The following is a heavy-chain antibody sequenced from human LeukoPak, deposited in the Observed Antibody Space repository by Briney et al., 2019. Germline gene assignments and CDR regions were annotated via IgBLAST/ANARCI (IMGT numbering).Heavy chain of an antibody. J-gene: IGHJ5*02. CDR2: VFHSGSS. V-gene: IGHV4-30-2*01. D-gene: IGHD3-10*01. CDR3: ARELWFVNAPGSWFDP. Sequence: SETLSFTCAVSGDSLSSGDYSWSWIRQPSGKGLEWIGYVFHSGSSYYNPSLKSRVTISVDKSKNQFSLRLTSVTAADTAVYYCARELWFVNAPGSWFDPWGQGTLVTVSS. CDR1: GDSLSSGDYS.